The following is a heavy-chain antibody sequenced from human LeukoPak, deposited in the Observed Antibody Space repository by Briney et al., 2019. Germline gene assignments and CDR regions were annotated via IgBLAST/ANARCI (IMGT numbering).Heavy chain of an antibody. CDR1: GFTFSSYW. Sequence: GGSLRLSCAASGFTFSSYWMSWVRQAPGKGLEWVANIKQAGSEKYYVDSVKGRFTISRDNAKNSLYLQMNSLRAEDTAVYYCARALGRYCSSTSCDMDVWGKGTTVTVSS. J-gene: IGHJ6*03. CDR2: IKQAGSEK. D-gene: IGHD2-2*01. CDR3: ARALGRYCSSTSCDMDV. V-gene: IGHV3-7*01.